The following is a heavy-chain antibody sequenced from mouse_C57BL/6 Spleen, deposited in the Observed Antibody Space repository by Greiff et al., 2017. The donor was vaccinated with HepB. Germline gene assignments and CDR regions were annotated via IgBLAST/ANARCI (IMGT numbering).Heavy chain of an antibody. Sequence: QVQLQQSGAELVRPGTSVKMSCKASGYTFTNYWIGWAKQRPGHGLEWIGAIYPGGGYTNYNEKFKGKATLTADKSSSTAYMQFSSLTSEDSAIYYCARTMGGSSSFAYWGQGTLVTVSA. CDR3: ARTMGGSSSFAY. CDR2: IYPGGGYT. J-gene: IGHJ3*01. D-gene: IGHD1-1*01. CDR1: GYTFTNYW. V-gene: IGHV1-63*01.